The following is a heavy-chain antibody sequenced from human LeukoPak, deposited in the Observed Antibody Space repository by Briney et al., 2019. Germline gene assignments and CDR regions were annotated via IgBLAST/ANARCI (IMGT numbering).Heavy chain of an antibody. CDR1: GFTFSSYW. V-gene: IGHV3-7*01. D-gene: IGHD6-19*01. CDR3: ARSGVWLDYCFDY. Sequence: GGSLRLSCAASGFTFSSYWMSWVRQAPGKGLEWVANIKQDGSEKYYVDSVKGRFTISRDNAKNSLYLQMNSLRAEDTAVYYCARSGVWLDYCFDYWGQGTLVTVSS. CDR2: IKQDGSEK. J-gene: IGHJ4*02.